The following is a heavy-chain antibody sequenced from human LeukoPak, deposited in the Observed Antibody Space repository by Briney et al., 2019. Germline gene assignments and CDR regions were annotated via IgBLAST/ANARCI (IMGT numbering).Heavy chain of an antibody. Sequence: SVKVSCKASGGTFSSYAISWVRQAPGQGLEWMGGIIPIFGTANYAQKFQGRVTITRDTSASTAYMELSSLRSEDTAVYYCARAHHFDWLFLPFDYWGQGTLVTVSS. CDR3: ARAHHFDWLFLPFDY. CDR2: IIPIFGTA. CDR1: GGTFSSYA. J-gene: IGHJ4*02. D-gene: IGHD3-9*01. V-gene: IGHV1-69*05.